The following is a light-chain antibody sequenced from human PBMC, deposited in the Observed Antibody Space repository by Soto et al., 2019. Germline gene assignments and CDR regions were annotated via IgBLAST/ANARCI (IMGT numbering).Light chain of an antibody. V-gene: IGLV2-8*01. CDR1: SSDVGGYNY. J-gene: IGLJ1*01. CDR3: NSYAVSNSFV. CDR2: EVN. Sequence: QSALTQPPSASGSPGQSVTISCTGTSSDVGGYNYVSWYQQHPGKAPKLVIFEVNKRPSGVPDRFSGSKSGNTASLTVSGLQTEDDADYYCNSYAVSNSFVFGTGTKLTVL.